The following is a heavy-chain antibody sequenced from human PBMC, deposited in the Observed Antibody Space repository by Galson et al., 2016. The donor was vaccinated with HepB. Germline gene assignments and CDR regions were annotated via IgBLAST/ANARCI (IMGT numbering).Heavy chain of an antibody. CDR3: AGHYDSSDYYFDAFDI. D-gene: IGHD3-22*01. V-gene: IGHV3-48*02. Sequence: SLRLSCAASRFTFSSYTMNWVRQAPGKGLEWVSYISSSSSTIYYADSVTGRFTISRDNAKNSLYLQMNSLRDEDTAVYYCAGHYDSSDYYFDAFDIWGHGTMVTVSS. CDR1: RFTFSSYT. J-gene: IGHJ3*02. CDR2: ISSSSSTI.